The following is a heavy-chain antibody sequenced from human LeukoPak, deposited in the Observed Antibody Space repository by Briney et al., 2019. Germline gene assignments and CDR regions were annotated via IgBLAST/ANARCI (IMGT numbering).Heavy chain of an antibody. CDR2: INSDGTYT. Sequence: PGGSLRLSCAASGFSFRSYFMHWVRQAPGKGLVWVSRINSDGTYTEYEDSVKGRFTISRDNAKDTLYLQMNSLRAEDTAVYYCAKGVGRGSYYFDYWGQGTLVTVSS. CDR3: AKGVGRGSYYFDY. J-gene: IGHJ4*02. CDR1: GFSFRSYF. V-gene: IGHV3-74*03. D-gene: IGHD3-10*01.